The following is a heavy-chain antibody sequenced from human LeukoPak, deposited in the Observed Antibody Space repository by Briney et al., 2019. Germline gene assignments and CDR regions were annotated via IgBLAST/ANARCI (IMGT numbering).Heavy chain of an antibody. V-gene: IGHV4-61*02. Sequence: SQTLSLTCTVSGGSISSGSYYWSWLRQPAGKGLEWIGRIYTSGITNYNPSLKSRVTISVDTSKIQSSLKLSSVTAADTAVYYCARGTYYYDRFDYWGQGTLVTVSS. CDR1: GGSISSGSYY. CDR3: ARGTYYYDRFDY. CDR2: IYTSGIT. J-gene: IGHJ4*02. D-gene: IGHD3-22*01.